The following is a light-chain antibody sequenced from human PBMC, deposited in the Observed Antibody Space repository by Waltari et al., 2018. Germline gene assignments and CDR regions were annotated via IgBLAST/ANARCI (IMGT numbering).Light chain of an antibody. CDR2: GTS. Sequence: EIVMTQSPATLSVSPGERATLPCRASEGVSGNIAWYQQKPGQAPRLLIHGTSTRATGVPARFGGSGSGTEFTLTISSLQSEDFAIYYCQQYYYWWTFGQGTKVEIK. V-gene: IGKV3-15*01. CDR3: QQYYYWWT. CDR1: EGVSGN. J-gene: IGKJ1*01.